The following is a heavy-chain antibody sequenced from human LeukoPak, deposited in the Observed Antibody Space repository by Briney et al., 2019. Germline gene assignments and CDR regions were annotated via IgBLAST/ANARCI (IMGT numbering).Heavy chain of an antibody. CDR1: GCSISCNY. J-gene: IGHJ4*02. Sequence: SETLSLTCTVSGCSISCNYWSWIRQPPGQGLEWIAYIHSSGYTNYNPSLRSRLTISVDTTNNQFSLKVTSVTAGDTAIYYCTQRKGPTSGSYDYFDSWGQGALVTVSS. D-gene: IGHD1-26*01. V-gene: IGHV4-4*09. CDR3: TQRKGPTSGSYDYFDS. CDR2: IHSSGYT.